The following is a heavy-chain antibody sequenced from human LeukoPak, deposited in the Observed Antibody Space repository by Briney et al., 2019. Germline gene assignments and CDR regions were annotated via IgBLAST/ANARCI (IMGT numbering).Heavy chain of an antibody. CDR2: ISGSGPIK. V-gene: IGHV3-23*01. CDR1: GFTFSSYA. CDR3: SRRDY. J-gene: IGHJ4*02. D-gene: IGHD5-24*01. Sequence: HSGGSLRLSCAASGFTFSSYAMSWVRQAPGKGLECVSVISGSGPIKYYADSVKGRFTISRDNSKNTLYLQMNSLRAEDTAVYYCSRRDYWGQGTLVTVSS.